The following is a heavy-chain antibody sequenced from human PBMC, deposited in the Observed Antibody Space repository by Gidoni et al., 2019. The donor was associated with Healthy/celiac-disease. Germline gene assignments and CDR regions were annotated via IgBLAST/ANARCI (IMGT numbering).Heavy chain of an antibody. CDR3: ARDAGDDIVVVPAAILLAY. CDR1: GYTFTSYY. Sequence: QVQLVQSGAEVKKPGASVKVSCKASGYTFTSYYMHWVRQAPGQGLEWMGIINPSGGSTSYAQKFQGRVTMTRDTSTSTVYRELSSLRSEDTAVYYCARDAGDDIVVVPAAILLAYWGQGTLVTVSS. CDR2: INPSGGST. V-gene: IGHV1-46*01. J-gene: IGHJ4*02. D-gene: IGHD2-2*01.